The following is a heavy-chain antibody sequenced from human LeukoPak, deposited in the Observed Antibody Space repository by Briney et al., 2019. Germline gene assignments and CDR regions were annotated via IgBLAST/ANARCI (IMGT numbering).Heavy chain of an antibody. J-gene: IGHJ4*02. CDR2: IYSGGST. V-gene: IGHV3-53*04. CDR1: GFTVSSNY. Sequence: GGSLRLFCAASGFTVSSNYMSWVRQAPGKGLEWVSVIYSGGSTYYADSVKGRFTISRHNSKNTLHLQMNSLRAEDTAVYYCARAAPNYDSSGHYPYYFDYWGQGTLVTVSS. D-gene: IGHD3-22*01. CDR3: ARAAPNYDSSGHYPYYFDY.